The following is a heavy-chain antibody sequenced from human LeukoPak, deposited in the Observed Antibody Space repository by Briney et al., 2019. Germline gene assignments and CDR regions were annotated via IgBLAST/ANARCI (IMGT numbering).Heavy chain of an antibody. CDR3: LRGSPRSTGGDY. J-gene: IGHJ4*02. Sequence: GGSLRLSCAASGFTFSDYAIHWVRQTPGKGLEYVSAISATGGSTYYGNSVKGRFIASRDNSMNTAYLQMGGLRTEDTAVYYCLRGSPRSTGGDYWGQGTMVTVSS. CDR1: GFTFSDYA. V-gene: IGHV3-64*01. D-gene: IGHD2-8*02. CDR2: ISATGGST.